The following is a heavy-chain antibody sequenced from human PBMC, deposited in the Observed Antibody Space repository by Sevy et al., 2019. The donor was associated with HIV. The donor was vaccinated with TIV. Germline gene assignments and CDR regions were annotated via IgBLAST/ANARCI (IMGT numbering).Heavy chain of an antibody. J-gene: IGHJ6*02. D-gene: IGHD6-19*01. V-gene: IGHV3-74*01. CDR1: GFTFSSYW. CDR3: ARYRLAVAGYYYYYGMDV. Sequence: GGSLRLSCAASGFTFSSYWMHWVRQAPGKGLVWVSRINSDGSSTSYADSVKGRFTISRDNAKNTLYLQMNSLRAEDTAVYYCARYRLAVAGYYYYYGMDVWGQGTTVTVSS. CDR2: INSDGSST.